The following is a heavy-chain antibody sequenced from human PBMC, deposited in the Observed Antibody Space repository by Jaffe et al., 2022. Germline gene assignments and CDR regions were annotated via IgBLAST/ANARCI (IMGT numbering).Heavy chain of an antibody. D-gene: IGHD6-6*01. CDR1: GFTFDDYA. V-gene: IGHV3-9*01. CDR3: AKDMGSSSLGLDY. Sequence: EVQLVESGGGLVQPGRSLRLSCAASGFTFDDYAMHWVRQAPGKGLEWVSGISWNSGSIGYADSVKGRFTISRDNAKNSLYLQMNSLRAEDTALYYCAKDMGSSSLGLDYWGQGTLVTVSS. J-gene: IGHJ4*02. CDR2: ISWNSGSI.